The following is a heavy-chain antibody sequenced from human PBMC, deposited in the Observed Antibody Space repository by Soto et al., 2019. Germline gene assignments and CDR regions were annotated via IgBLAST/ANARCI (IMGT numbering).Heavy chain of an antibody. CDR2: IKQDGSEK. D-gene: IGHD2-2*01. J-gene: IGHJ3*02. CDR3: ARQPAAILYAFDI. Sequence: PGGSLRLSCAASGFTFSSYWMSWVRQAPGKGLEWVANIKQDGSEKYYVDSVKGRFTISRDNAKNSLYLQMNSLRAEDTAVYYCARQPAAILYAFDIWGQGTMVTVSS. CDR1: GFTFSSYW. V-gene: IGHV3-7*01.